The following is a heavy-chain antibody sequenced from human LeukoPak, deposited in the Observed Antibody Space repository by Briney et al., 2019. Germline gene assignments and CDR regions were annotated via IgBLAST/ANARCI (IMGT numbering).Heavy chain of an antibody. V-gene: IGHV3-21*01. CDR3: ARDLVRVVRGVIITSDFDY. J-gene: IGHJ4*02. CDR2: ISSSSSYI. Sequence: GGSPRLSCAASAFTFSSYGVNWVRQAPGKGLEWVSSISSSSSYIYYADSVKGRFTISRDNAKNSLYLQMNSLRAEDTAVYYCARDLVRVVRGVIITSDFDYWGQRTLVTVSS. CDR1: AFTFSSYG. D-gene: IGHD3-10*01.